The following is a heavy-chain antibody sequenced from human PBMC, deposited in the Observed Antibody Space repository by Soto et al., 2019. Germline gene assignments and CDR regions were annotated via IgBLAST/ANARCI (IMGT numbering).Heavy chain of an antibody. J-gene: IGHJ4*02. CDR3: AHRSRGYAYYFDQ. CDR1: GFSLSTRGVG. CDR2: IFWDDDK. Sequence: QITLKESGPTLAKPTQTLTLTCSFSGFSLSTRGVGVGWIRQPPGKALEWLALIFWDDDKWYSPSLRSRLTITEDTSKNQLVLIMTNMDPVDTATYYCAHRSRGYAYYFDQWGQGTLVTVSS. D-gene: IGHD5-12*01. V-gene: IGHV2-5*02.